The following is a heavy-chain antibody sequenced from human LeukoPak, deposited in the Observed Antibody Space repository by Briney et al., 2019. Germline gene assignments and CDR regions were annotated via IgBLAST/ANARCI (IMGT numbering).Heavy chain of an antibody. Sequence: GGSLRLSCVASGYTASGFTFSDYYMTWIRQAPGKGLEWISYISSSGSTIYYADSVKGRFTISRDNSKNTLYLQMNSLRAEDTAVYYCAKVRGYSSSPSIYDYWGQGTLVTVSS. V-gene: IGHV3-11*04. D-gene: IGHD6-6*01. CDR1: GFTFSDYY. CDR2: ISSSGSTI. CDR3: AKVRGYSSSPSIYDY. J-gene: IGHJ4*02.